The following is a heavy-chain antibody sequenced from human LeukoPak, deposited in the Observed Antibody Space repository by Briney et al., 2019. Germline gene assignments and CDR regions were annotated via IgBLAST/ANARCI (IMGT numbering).Heavy chain of an antibody. D-gene: IGHD2-15*01. J-gene: IGHJ6*03. CDR2: IYYSGST. Sequence: SETLSLTCTVSGGSISSYYWSWIRQPPGKGLEWIGYIYYSGSTNYNPSLKSRVTISVDTSKNQFSLKLGSVTAADTAVYYCARVDIVVVVAASYYYMDVWGKGTTVTVSS. CDR3: ARVDIVVVVAASYYYMDV. V-gene: IGHV4-59*01. CDR1: GGSISSYY.